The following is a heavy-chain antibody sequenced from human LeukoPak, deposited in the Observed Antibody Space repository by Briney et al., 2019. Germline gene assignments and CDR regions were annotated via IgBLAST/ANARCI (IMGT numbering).Heavy chain of an antibody. CDR1: GGSISGHY. J-gene: IGHJ3*02. CDR3: ARPGISATGNAFDI. Sequence: SETLSLTCTVSGGSISGHYWSWIRQPPGKGLEWIGYIYYSGSTNYNPSLKSRVTISADTSNNQFFLRLSSVTAADTAVYYCARPGISATGNAFDIWGQGTMVTVSS. CDR2: IYYSGST. D-gene: IGHD6-13*01. V-gene: IGHV4-59*08.